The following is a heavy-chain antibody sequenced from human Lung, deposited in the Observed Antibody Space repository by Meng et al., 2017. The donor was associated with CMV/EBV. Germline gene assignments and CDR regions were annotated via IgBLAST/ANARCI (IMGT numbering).Heavy chain of an antibody. CDR3: ARLDDYGDTSKFDV. D-gene: IGHD4-17*01. Sequence: ASVKVSCKTFGYTFTGYYIHWVRQAPGPGLEWMGWINPNSGDTTYAQNFQGRVTMTRDTSITTAYMELSRLRSDDTAVYYCARLDDYGDTSKFDVWGQGPTVTVSS. CDR1: GYTFTGYY. V-gene: IGHV1-2*02. CDR2: INPNSGDT. J-gene: IGHJ6*02.